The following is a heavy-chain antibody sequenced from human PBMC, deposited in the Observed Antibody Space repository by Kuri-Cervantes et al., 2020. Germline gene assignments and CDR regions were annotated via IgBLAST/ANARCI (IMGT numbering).Heavy chain of an antibody. V-gene: IGHV3-11*01. J-gene: IGHJ4*02. CDR3: AKRFGSGSFDY. Sequence: GGSLRLSCAASGFTFSDYYMSWIRQAPGKGLEWVSYISSSGSTIYYADSVKGRFTISGDNSKNTLYLQMNSLRAEDTAVYYCAKRFGSGSFDYWGQGTLVTVSS. CDR1: GFTFSDYY. D-gene: IGHD3-10*01. CDR2: ISSSGSTI.